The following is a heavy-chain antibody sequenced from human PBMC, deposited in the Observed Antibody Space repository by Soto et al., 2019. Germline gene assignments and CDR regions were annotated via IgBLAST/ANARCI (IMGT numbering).Heavy chain of an antibody. V-gene: IGHV3-30*18. CDR3: VKAGTIAGTRTTPRSFDV. D-gene: IGHD1-1*01. CDR1: GFMFNAYG. CDR2: ISFDGNTQ. Sequence: QVHLVESGRGVVQPGRSLRLSCAASGFMFNAYGMHWVRQAPGNGLEWVAVISFDGNTQYYADSVKGRFTISRDNSQNTLYLQMHSLRPEDTALYFCVKAGTIAGTRTTPRSFDVWGRGTLVTVSS. J-gene: IGHJ3*01.